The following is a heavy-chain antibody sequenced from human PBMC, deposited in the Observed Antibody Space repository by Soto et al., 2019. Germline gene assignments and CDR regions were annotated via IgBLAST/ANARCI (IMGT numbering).Heavy chain of an antibody. D-gene: IGHD6-19*01. CDR2: ISAYNGHT. CDR3: ARGSLGLQWLPFRMDV. Sequence: ASVKVSCKASGYTFTSYGISCVRQAPGQGLEWMGWISAYNGHTNYAQKLQGRVIMTTDTSTSTAYMELRSLKSDDTAVYYCARGSLGLQWLPFRMDVWGQGTTVTVSS. V-gene: IGHV1-18*04. CDR1: GYTFTSYG. J-gene: IGHJ6*02.